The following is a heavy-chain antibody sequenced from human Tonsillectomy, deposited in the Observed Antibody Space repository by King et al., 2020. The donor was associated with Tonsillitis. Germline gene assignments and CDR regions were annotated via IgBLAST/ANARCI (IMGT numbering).Heavy chain of an antibody. D-gene: IGHD5-12*01. V-gene: IGHV4-4*07. CDR1: GGSTTNYY. CDR2: IYSSGST. CDR3: ARGIRSHGGFDFDAFDI. J-gene: IGHJ3*02. Sequence: QLQESGPGLVKPPETLSLTCTVSGGSTTNYYWSWIRQPAGKGLEWIGRIYSSGSTSYNPSLKSRGTMSVDTSNNRFPLDLTSVTAADTAVYYCARGIRSHGGFDFDAFDIWGQGTMVSVSS.